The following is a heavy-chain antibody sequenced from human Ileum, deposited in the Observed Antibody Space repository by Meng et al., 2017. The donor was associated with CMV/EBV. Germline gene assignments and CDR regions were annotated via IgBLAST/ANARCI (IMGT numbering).Heavy chain of an antibody. CDR3: ARHGGRGWTVVYWYFDL. CDR1: SSSSSSYY. J-gene: IGHJ2*01. CDR2: IYYSGST. Sequence: SSSSSSYYWGWIRQPPGKGLEWIGSIYYSGSTYYNPSLKSRVTISVDTSKNQFSLKLSSVTAADTAVYYCARHGGRGWTVVYWYFDLWGRGTLVTVSS. D-gene: IGHD4-23*01. V-gene: IGHV4-39*01.